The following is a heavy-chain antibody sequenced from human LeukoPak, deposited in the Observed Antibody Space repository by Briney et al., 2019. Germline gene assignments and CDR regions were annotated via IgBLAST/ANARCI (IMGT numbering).Heavy chain of an antibody. CDR3: AREGIAAPSYYYGMDV. CDR1: GGSISSYY. V-gene: IGHV4-4*07. CDR2: MYISGST. Sequence: SETLSLTCSVSGGSISSYYWSWIRQPAGKGLEWIGRMYISGSTNYNPSLKSRVTMSVDTSKNKFPLKLSSVTAADTAVYYCAREGIAAPSYYYGMDVWGQGTTVTVSS. D-gene: IGHD6-13*01. J-gene: IGHJ6*02.